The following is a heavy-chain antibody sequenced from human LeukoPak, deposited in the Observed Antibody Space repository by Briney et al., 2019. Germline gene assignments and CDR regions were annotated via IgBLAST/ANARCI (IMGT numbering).Heavy chain of an antibody. J-gene: IGHJ4*02. CDR2: IKQDGSEK. D-gene: IGHD3-22*01. Sequence: GGSLRLSCEGSGFTFSNYWMSWVRQAPGKGLEWVANIKQDGSEKYYVDSVKGRFTISRDNAKNSLYLQMNSLRAEDTAVYYCARDYYDYPWYFDYWGQGTLVTVSS. CDR3: ARDYYDYPWYFDY. CDR1: GFTFSNYW. V-gene: IGHV3-7*01.